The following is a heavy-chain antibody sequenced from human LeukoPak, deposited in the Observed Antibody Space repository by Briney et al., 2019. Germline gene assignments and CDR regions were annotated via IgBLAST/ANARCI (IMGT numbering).Heavy chain of an antibody. D-gene: IGHD3-10*01. CDR2: IYPGDSDT. CDR3: ARQYYYGSGSYYFDY. J-gene: IGHJ4*02. V-gene: IGHV5-51*01. Sequence: GESLKTSCKGSGYSFTSYWIGWVRQMPGKGLEWMGIIYPGDSDTRYSPSFQGQVTISADKSISTAYLQWSSLKASDTAMYYCARQYYYGSGSYYFDYWGQGTLVTVSS. CDR1: GYSFTSYW.